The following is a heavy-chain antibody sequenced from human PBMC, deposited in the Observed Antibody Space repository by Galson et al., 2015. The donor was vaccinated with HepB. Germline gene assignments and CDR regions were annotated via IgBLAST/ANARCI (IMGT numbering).Heavy chain of an antibody. J-gene: IGHJ6*03. Sequence: SLRLSCAASGFTFSSYWMHWVRQAPGKGLVWVSRINSDGSSTSYADSVKGRFTISRDNAKNTLYLQMNSLRAEDTAVYYCAREHYDFWGLNYYYYMDVWGKGTTVTVSS. CDR3: AREHYDFWGLNYYYYMDV. V-gene: IGHV3-74*01. CDR1: GFTFSSYW. CDR2: INSDGSST. D-gene: IGHD3-3*01.